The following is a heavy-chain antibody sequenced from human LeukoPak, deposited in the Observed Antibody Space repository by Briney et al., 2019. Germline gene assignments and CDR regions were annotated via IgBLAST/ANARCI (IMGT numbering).Heavy chain of an antibody. Sequence: GASVKVSCKASGYTFTSYDINWVRQATGQGLEWMGWMNPNSGGTNYAQKFQGRVTMTRDTSVSTAYMELSRLRSDDTAVYYCARDSAGELGTLFDYWGQGTLVTVSS. V-gene: IGHV1-2*02. D-gene: IGHD1-26*01. CDR2: MNPNSGGT. CDR3: ARDSAGELGTLFDY. J-gene: IGHJ4*02. CDR1: GYTFTSYD.